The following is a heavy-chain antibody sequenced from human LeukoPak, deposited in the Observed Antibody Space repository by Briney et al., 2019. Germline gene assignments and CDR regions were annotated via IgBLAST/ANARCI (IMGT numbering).Heavy chain of an antibody. D-gene: IGHD1-26*01. V-gene: IGHV1-18*01. Sequence: GASXKVXCKASGYTFTSYGISWVRQAPGQGLEWMGWISAYNGKTNHAQKLQGRVTMTTDASTSTDYMELRSLRSDDTAGYYCARDSTGSYHERYRIGGYYYYYYLDGWGKGTTVIVSS. CDR1: GYTFTSYG. CDR2: ISAYNGKT. J-gene: IGHJ6*03. CDR3: ARDSTGSYHERYRIGGYYYYYYLDG.